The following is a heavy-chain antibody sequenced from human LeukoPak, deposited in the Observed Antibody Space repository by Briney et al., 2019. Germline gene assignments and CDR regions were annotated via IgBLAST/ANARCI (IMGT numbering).Heavy chain of an antibody. CDR2: FDPEDGET. CDR1: GYTFTSYD. D-gene: IGHD2-2*01. V-gene: IGHV1-24*01. J-gene: IGHJ4*02. Sequence: ASVKVSCKASGYTFTSYDINWVRQAPGKGLEWMGGFDPEDGETIYAQKFQGRVTMTEDTSTDTAYMELSSLRSEDTAVYYCARDVGEYCSSTNCYASHYWGQGTLVTVSS. CDR3: ARDVGEYCSSTNCYASHY.